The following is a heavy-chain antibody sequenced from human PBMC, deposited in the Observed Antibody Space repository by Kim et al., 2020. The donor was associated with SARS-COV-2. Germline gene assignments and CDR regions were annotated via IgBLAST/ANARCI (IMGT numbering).Heavy chain of an antibody. D-gene: IGHD3-10*01. Sequence: GGSLRLSCAASGFTFSSYSMNWVRQAPGKGLEWVSSISSSSSYIYYADSVKGRFTISRDNAKNSLYLQMNSLRAEDTAVYYCARVKVPQGGMVLVDYWGQGTLVTVSS. CDR3: ARVKVPQGGMVLVDY. CDR1: GFTFSSYS. J-gene: IGHJ4*02. V-gene: IGHV3-21*01. CDR2: ISSSSSYI.